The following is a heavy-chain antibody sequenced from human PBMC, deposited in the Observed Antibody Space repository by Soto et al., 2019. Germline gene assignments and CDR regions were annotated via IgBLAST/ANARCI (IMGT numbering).Heavy chain of an antibody. V-gene: IGHV1-3*01. D-gene: IGHD3-10*01. J-gene: IGHJ3*02. CDR1: GYTFTSYA. Sequence: ASVKVSCKASGYTFTSYAMHWVRQAPGQRFEWMGWINAGNGNTKYSQNFQGRVTITRDTSASTAYMELSSLRSEDTAVYYCARGLTMVRGVILDAFDIWGQGTMVTVSS. CDR2: INAGNGNT. CDR3: ARGLTMVRGVILDAFDI.